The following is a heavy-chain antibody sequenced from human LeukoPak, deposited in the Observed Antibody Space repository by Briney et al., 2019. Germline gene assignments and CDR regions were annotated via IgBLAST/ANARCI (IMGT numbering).Heavy chain of an antibody. J-gene: IGHJ4*02. CDR2: ISSSSSYI. V-gene: IGHV3-21*01. CDR1: GFTFSSYS. CDR3: ARDPRYYYDSSGPKNPFDY. D-gene: IGHD3-22*01. Sequence: GGSLRLSCAASGFTFSSYSMNWVRQAPGKGLEWVSSISSSSSYIYYADSVKGRFTISRDNAKNSLYLQMNSLRAEDTAVYYCARDPRYYYDSSGPKNPFDYWGQGTLVTVSS.